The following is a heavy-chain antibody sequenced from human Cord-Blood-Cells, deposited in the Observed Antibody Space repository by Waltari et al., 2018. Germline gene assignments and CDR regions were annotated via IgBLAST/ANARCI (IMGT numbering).Heavy chain of an antibody. CDR3: ARDAGSYFQH. Sequence: EVQLVESGGGLVQPGGSLRLSCAASGFTFSSYWMHLVRQAPGKGVVWVSRSNSDGSSTSYADSVKGRFTISRDNAKNTLYLQMNSLRAEDTAVYYCARDAGSYFQHWGQGTLVTVSS. D-gene: IGHD3-10*01. CDR1: GFTFSSYW. V-gene: IGHV3-74*01. CDR2: SNSDGSST. J-gene: IGHJ1*01.